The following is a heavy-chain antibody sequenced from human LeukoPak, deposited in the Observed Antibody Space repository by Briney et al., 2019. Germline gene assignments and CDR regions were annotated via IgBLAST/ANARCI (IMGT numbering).Heavy chain of an antibody. CDR2: INWNGGST. D-gene: IGHD6-13*01. J-gene: IGHJ4*02. V-gene: IGHV3-20*04. CDR3: ARDGGIAAAGQFDY. CDR1: GFTFDDYG. Sequence: PGGSLRLSCAASGFTFDDYGMSWVRQAPGKGLEWVSGINWNGGSTGYADSVKGRCTISRDNAKNSLYLQMNSLRAEDTALYYCARDGGIAAAGQFDYWGQGTLVTVSS.